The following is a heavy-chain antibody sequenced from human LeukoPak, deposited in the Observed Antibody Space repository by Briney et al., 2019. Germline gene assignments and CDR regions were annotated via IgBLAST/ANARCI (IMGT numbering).Heavy chain of an antibody. CDR1: GGTFSSYA. CDR2: IIPIFGTA. D-gene: IGHD1-26*01. J-gene: IGHJ4*02. CDR3: ARSDGSYYPLLDY. Sequence: SVKVSCKASGGTFSSYAISWVRQAPGQGLEWMGGIIPIFGTANYAQKFQGRVTITADESTSTAYMELSSLRSEDTAVYYCARSDGSYYPLLDYWGQGTLVTVSS. V-gene: IGHV1-69*01.